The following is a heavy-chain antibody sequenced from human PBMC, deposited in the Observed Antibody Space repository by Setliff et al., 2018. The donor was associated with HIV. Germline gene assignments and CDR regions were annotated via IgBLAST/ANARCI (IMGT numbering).Heavy chain of an antibody. CDR1: GYTFTSYD. Sequence: GASVKVSCKASGYTFTSYDISWVRQATGQGLEWMGWMNPDSGNTGYAQKFQGRVTMTRNTSISTAYMELSSLKSEDTAVYYCARSPYYYDSSARVGLLYYYGMDVWGQGTTVTVSS. J-gene: IGHJ6*02. CDR3: ARSPYYYDSSARVGLLYYYGMDV. V-gene: IGHV1-8*02. D-gene: IGHD3-22*01. CDR2: MNPDSGNT.